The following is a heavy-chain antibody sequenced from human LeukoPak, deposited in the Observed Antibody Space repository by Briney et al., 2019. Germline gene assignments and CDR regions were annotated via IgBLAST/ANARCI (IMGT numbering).Heavy chain of an antibody. J-gene: IGHJ4*02. D-gene: IGHD6-6*01. CDR3: AARQVTSGRGFDK. CDR1: GFTFSSFA. V-gene: IGHV3-23*01. CDR2: ISESGGIT. Sequence: GGSLRLSCAASGFTFSSFAMTWVRQAPGKGLEWGSTISESGGITYFADSVKGRFTISRDNSKDTLYLQMNSLRAEDTAVYYCAARQVTSGRGFDKWGQGTLVTVSS.